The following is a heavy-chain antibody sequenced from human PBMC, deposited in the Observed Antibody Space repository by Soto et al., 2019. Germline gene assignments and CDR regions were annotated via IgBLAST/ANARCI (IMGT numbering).Heavy chain of an antibody. J-gene: IGHJ4*02. CDR1: GYTFTSYY. CDR3: ARALGPLTIRYFDWLFVY. Sequence: ASVKVSCKASGYTFTSYYMHWVRQAPGQGLGWMGIINPSGGSTSYAQKFQGRVTMTRDTSTSTVYMELSSLRSEDTAVYYCARALGPLTIRYFDWLFVYWGQGTLVTVSS. V-gene: IGHV1-46*03. CDR2: INPSGGST. D-gene: IGHD3-9*01.